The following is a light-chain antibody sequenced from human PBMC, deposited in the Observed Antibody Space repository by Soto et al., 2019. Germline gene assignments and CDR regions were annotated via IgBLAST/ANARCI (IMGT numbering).Light chain of an antibody. Sequence: VMTQTPLSLSVAPGQPASISCSSSQNLGTLYLAWFQQKSGKAPRLLIYSASRRATGIPARFTGSGSGTDFTLTINRVEPEDFAVYFCQQYAGSPRTFGQGTKVDIK. CDR1: QNLGTLY. CDR2: SAS. V-gene: IGKV3-20*01. CDR3: QQYAGSPRT. J-gene: IGKJ1*01.